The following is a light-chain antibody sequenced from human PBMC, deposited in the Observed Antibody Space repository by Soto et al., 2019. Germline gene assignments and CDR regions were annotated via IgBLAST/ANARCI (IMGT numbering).Light chain of an antibody. Sequence: ELVFTQSPGTLSLSPGERATLSCRASQSVSSSYLAWYQQKPGQAPRLLIYGASSRATGIPDRFSGSGSGTDFTLTISRLEPEDFAVYYCQQYGSSPRITFGPGTKVDIK. CDR3: QQYGSSPRIT. CDR2: GAS. J-gene: IGKJ3*01. CDR1: QSVSSSY. V-gene: IGKV3-20*01.